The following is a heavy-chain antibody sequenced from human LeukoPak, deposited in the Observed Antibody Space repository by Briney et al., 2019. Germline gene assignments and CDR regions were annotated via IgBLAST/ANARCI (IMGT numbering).Heavy chain of an antibody. J-gene: IGHJ6*03. CDR2: MNPSGST. Sequence: SETLSLTCAVYGGSFSGYYWTWIRHTPEKGLEWIGEMNPSGSTNYNPSLKSRVKISVDTSKNQFSLKLSSVTAADTAVYYCARGRQDVTMIVVVMTAVSYYLDVWGKGTTVTVS. V-gene: IGHV4-34*01. CDR3: ARGRQDVTMIVVVMTAVSYYLDV. D-gene: IGHD3-22*01. CDR1: GGSFSGYY.